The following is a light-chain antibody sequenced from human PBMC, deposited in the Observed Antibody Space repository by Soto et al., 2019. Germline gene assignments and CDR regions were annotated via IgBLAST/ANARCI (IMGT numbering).Light chain of an antibody. V-gene: IGKV3-11*01. J-gene: IGKJ4*01. CDR1: QSISSH. CDR3: QQRSDWPLT. Sequence: EIVLTQSPATLSLSPGERATLSCRASQSISSHLAWYQQKPGQPPRLLMYDASSRATGIPARFSGSGSGTDFTLTISSLEPEDCAVHYCQQRSDWPLTFGGGTKVEI. CDR2: DAS.